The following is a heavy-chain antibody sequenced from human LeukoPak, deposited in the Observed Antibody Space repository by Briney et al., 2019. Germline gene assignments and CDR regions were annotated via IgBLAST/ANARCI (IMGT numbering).Heavy chain of an antibody. CDR3: ARDYYGDYVESKRPFDY. Sequence: GGSLRLSCVASGFTFSSYEMNWVRQAPGKGLEWLSYIGSSDSTTHYADSVKGRFTISRDNAKNSLYLQMNSLRAEDTAVYYCARDYYGDYVESKRPFDYWGQGTLVTVSS. CDR2: IGSSDSTT. CDR1: GFTFSSYE. D-gene: IGHD4-17*01. J-gene: IGHJ4*02. V-gene: IGHV3-48*03.